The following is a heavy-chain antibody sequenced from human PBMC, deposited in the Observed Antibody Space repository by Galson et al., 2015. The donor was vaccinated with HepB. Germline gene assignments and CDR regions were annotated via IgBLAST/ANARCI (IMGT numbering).Heavy chain of an antibody. CDR2: IYSGGST. V-gene: IGHV3-66*02. J-gene: IGHJ4*02. Sequence: SLRLSCAASGFTVSSNYMSWVRQAPGKGLEWVSVIYSGGSTYYADSVKGRFTISRDNSKNTLYLQMNSLRAEDTAVYYCACPIAAAAHFDHWGQGTLVTVSS. D-gene: IGHD6-13*01. CDR3: ACPIAAAAHFDH. CDR1: GFTVSSNY.